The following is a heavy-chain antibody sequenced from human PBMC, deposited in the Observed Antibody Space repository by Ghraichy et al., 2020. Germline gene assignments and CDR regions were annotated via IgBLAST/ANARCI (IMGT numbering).Heavy chain of an antibody. CDR1: GFTFSSYA. CDR2: ISGSGGST. CDR3: AKSKCTGGVCYPIYYYYYGMDV. D-gene: IGHD2-8*02. Sequence: GESLNISCAASGFTFSSYAMSWVRQAPGKGLEWVSAISGSGGSTYYADSVKGRFTISRDNSKNTLYLQMNSLRAEDTAVYYCAKSKCTGGVCYPIYYYYYGMDVWGQGTTVTVSS. J-gene: IGHJ6*02. V-gene: IGHV3-23*01.